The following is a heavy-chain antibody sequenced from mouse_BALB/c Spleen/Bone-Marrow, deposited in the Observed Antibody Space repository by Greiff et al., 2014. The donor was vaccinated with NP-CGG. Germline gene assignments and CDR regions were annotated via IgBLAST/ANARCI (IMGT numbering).Heavy chain of an antibody. CDR3: ASYRYGWYFDV. D-gene: IGHD2-14*01. Sequence: EVQLQQSGAELMKPGASVKLSCTASGFNIKDTYMHWVKQRPEQGLEWIGGIDPANGNTKYDPKFQGKATITADTSSNTAYLQLSGLTSEDTAVYYCASYRYGWYFDVWGAGTTVTVSS. CDR2: IDPANGNT. CDR1: GFNIKDTY. J-gene: IGHJ1*01. V-gene: IGHV14-3*02.